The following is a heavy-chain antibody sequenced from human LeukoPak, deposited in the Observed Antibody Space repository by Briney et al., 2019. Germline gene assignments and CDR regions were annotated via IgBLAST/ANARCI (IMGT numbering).Heavy chain of an antibody. V-gene: IGHV3-7*01. D-gene: IGHD6-13*01. J-gene: IGHJ3*02. CDR3: ATIAAAGTVRAFDI. CDR2: INQDGSDK. Sequence: GGSLRLSCAVSGFSFDTYWMTWVRQASGKGLEWVANINQDGSDKYYVDSVKGRFTISRDNAKNSLYLQMNSLRAEDTAVYYCATIAAAGTVRAFDIWGQGTMVTVSS. CDR1: GFSFDTYW.